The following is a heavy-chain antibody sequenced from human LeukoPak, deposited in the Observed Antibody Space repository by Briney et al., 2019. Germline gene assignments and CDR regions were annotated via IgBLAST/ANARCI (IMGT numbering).Heavy chain of an antibody. CDR1: GFTFSDYY. V-gene: IGHV3-30*02. D-gene: IGHD3-10*01. CDR2: IRYDGSNK. Sequence: GGSLRLSCAASGFTFSDYYMSWIRQAPGKGLEWVAFIRYDGSNKYYADSVKGRFTISRDNSKNTLYLQMNSLRSEDTAVYYCARGTTYGSGSSNWFDPWGQGTLVTVSS. J-gene: IGHJ5*02. CDR3: ARGTTYGSGSSNWFDP.